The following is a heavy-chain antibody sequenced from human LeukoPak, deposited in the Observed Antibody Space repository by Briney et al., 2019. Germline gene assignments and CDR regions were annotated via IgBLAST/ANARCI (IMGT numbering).Heavy chain of an antibody. CDR1: GYTFTSYY. CDR2: INPSGGST. D-gene: IGHD3-10*01. CDR3: ARGGHRRYYYTSGSAFDP. J-gene: IGHJ5*02. Sequence: ASVKVSCKASGYTFTSYYMHWVRQAPGQGLEWMGIINPSGGSTSYAQKFQGRVTMTTDTSTSTAYMELKSLRSDDTAVYYCARGGHRRYYYTSGSAFDPWGQGTLVTVSS. V-gene: IGHV1-46*01.